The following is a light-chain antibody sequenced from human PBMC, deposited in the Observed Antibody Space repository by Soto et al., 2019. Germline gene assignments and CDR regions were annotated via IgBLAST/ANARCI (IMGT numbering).Light chain of an antibody. Sequence: EIVLTQSPGTLSLSPGERAALTCRASQSVSSNYLAWYQQKPGQAPRLLFYGASSRATGIPDRFSGSGSGTDFTLSISGLEPEDFAVYYCQQYGSSRYTFGQGTKVEIK. CDR1: QSVSSNY. CDR2: GAS. CDR3: QQYGSSRYT. J-gene: IGKJ2*01. V-gene: IGKV3-20*01.